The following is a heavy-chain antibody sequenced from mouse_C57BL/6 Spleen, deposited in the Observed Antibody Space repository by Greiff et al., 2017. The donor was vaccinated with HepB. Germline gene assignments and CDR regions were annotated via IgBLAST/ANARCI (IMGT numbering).Heavy chain of an antibody. CDR2: IDPSDSET. Sequence: VQLQQPGAELVRPGSSVKLSCKASGYTFTSYWMHWVKQSPIQGLEWIGNIDPSDSETHYNQKFKDKATLTVDKSSSTAYMQLSSLTSEDSAVYYCARAWDGWFDYWGQGTTLTVSS. CDR1: GYTFTSYW. CDR3: ARAWDGWFDY. V-gene: IGHV1-52*01. J-gene: IGHJ2*01. D-gene: IGHD4-1*01.